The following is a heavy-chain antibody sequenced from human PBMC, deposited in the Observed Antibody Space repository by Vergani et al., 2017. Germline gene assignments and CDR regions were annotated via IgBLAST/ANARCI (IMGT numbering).Heavy chain of an antibody. Sequence: DVRLLESGGGVVQPGGSLRLSCAASGFTFSAYSMNWVRQTPGKGLEWISYIGVSDTSIYYADSVMGRFAISRDNARNLLFLQMNSLRAYDSALYSCVRYPDDSTFDSWGQGTLVTVS. CDR1: GFTFSAYS. CDR2: IGVSDTSI. J-gene: IGHJ4*02. D-gene: IGHD1-1*01. V-gene: IGHV3-48*01. CDR3: VRYPDDSTFDS.